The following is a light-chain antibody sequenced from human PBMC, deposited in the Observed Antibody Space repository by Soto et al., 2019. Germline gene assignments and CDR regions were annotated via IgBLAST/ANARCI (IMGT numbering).Light chain of an antibody. CDR2: EVT. V-gene: IGLV1-40*01. CDR3: SSYASSGGHNYV. Sequence: QSVLTQPPSVSGAPGQRVTISCTGSSSNIGAGYDVHWYQQSPGKVPRLIIYEVTNRPSGISNRFSGSKSGNTASLTISGLQAEDEAVYYCSSYASSGGHNYVFATGTKVTVL. J-gene: IGLJ1*01. CDR1: SSNIGAGYD.